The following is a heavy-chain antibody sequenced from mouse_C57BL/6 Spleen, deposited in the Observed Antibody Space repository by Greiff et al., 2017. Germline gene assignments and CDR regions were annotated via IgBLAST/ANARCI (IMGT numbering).Heavy chain of an antibody. CDR3: TRVLWLPFYAMDY. CDR2: ISSGGDYI. D-gene: IGHD2-2*01. Sequence: EVKLQESGEGLVKPGGSLKLSCAASGFTFSSYAMSWVRQTPEKRLEWVAYISSGGDYIYYADTVKGRFTISRDNARNTLYLQMSSLKSEDTAMYYCTRVLWLPFYAMDYWGQGTSVTVSS. CDR1: GFTFSSYA. J-gene: IGHJ4*01. V-gene: IGHV5-9-1*02.